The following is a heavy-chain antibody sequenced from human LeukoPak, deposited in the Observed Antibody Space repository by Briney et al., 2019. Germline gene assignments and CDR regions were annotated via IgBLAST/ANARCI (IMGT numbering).Heavy chain of an antibody. CDR1: GGSFSGYY. V-gene: IGHV4-34*01. D-gene: IGHD2-15*01. J-gene: IGHJ4*02. Sequence: SETLSLTCAVYGGSFSGYYWSWIRQPPGKGLEWIGEINHSGSTNYNPSLKSRVTISVDTSKNQFSLKLSSVTAADTAVYYCASVCSGGSCYYFDYWGQGTLVTVSS. CDR2: INHSGST. CDR3: ASVCSGGSCYYFDY.